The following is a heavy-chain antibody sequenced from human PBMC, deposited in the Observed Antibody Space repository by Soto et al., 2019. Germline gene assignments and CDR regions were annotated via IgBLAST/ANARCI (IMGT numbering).Heavy chain of an antibody. J-gene: IGHJ4*02. Sequence: SETLSLTCAVYGGSFSGYYWSWIRQPPGKGLEWIGEINHSGSSNHNPSLKSRVTISVDTSKNQFSLKLSSVTAADTAVYYCARRVRYCSGGSCLNYFDYWGQGTLVTVSS. CDR1: GGSFSGYY. CDR2: INHSGSS. CDR3: ARRVRYCSGGSCLNYFDY. D-gene: IGHD2-15*01. V-gene: IGHV4-34*01.